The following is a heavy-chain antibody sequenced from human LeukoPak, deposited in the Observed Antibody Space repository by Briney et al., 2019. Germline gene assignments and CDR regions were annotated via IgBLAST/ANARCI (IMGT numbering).Heavy chain of an antibody. J-gene: IGHJ4*02. V-gene: IGHV3-30*02. CDR1: GFTFSSYG. CDR3: AAGYCSGGSCYSAIDY. D-gene: IGHD2-15*01. Sequence: GGSLRLSCAASGFTFSSYGMHWVRQAPGKGLEWVAFIRYDGSNKYYADSVKGRFTISRDNSKNTLYLQMNSLRAEDTAVYHCAAGYCSGGSCYSAIDYWGQGTLVTVSS. CDR2: IRYDGSNK.